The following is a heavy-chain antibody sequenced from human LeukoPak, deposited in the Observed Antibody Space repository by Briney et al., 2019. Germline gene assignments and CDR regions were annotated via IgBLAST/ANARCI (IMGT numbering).Heavy chain of an antibody. CDR2: IYTSGST. D-gene: IGHD3-3*01. Sequence: SETLSLTCTVSGGSISSYYWSWIRQPAGKGLEWIGRIYTSGSTNYNPSLKSRVTISVDTSKNQFSLKLSSVTAADTAVYYCARRQGEYDFWSGYYANNWFDPWGQGTLVTVSS. CDR3: ARRQGEYDFWSGYYANNWFDP. J-gene: IGHJ5*02. CDR1: GGSISSYY. V-gene: IGHV4-4*07.